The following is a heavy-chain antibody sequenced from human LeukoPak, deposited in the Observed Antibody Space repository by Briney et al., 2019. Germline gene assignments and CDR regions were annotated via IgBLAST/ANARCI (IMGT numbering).Heavy chain of an antibody. J-gene: IGHJ6*03. Sequence: PGGSLRLSCAASGFTFSSYEMNWVRQAPGKGLEWVSYISSSGSTIYYADSVKGRFTISRDNAKNSLYLQMNSLRAEDTAVYYCARVFVVVPAAMRLSIEHNYYYMDVWGKGTTVTVSS. CDR1: GFTFSSYE. D-gene: IGHD2-2*01. CDR3: ARVFVVVPAAMRLSIEHNYYYMDV. CDR2: ISSSGSTI. V-gene: IGHV3-48*03.